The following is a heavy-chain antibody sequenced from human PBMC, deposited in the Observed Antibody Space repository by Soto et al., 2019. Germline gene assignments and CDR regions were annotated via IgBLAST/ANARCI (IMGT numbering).Heavy chain of an antibody. CDR3: ARGRPYYDILTGYQH. J-gene: IGHJ1*01. V-gene: IGHV1-3*01. CDR2: INAGNGNT. Sequence: QVQLVQSGAEVKKPGASVKVSCKASGYTFTSYAMHWVRQAPGQRLEWMGWINAGNGNTKYSQKFQGRVTITRDTSXXTAYMELSSLRSEDTAVYYCARGRPYYDILTGYQHWGQGTLVTVSS. D-gene: IGHD3-9*01. CDR1: GYTFTSYA.